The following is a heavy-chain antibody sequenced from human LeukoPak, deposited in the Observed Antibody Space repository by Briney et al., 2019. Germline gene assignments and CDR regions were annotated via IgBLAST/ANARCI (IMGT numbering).Heavy chain of an antibody. Sequence: GESLKISCKGSGYSFTSYWIGWVRLMPGKGLEWMGIIYPGDSDTRYSPSFQGQVTISADKSISTAYLQWSSLKASDTAMYYCARRLHSGSHSRHNAFDIWGQGTMVTVSS. CDR1: GYSFTSYW. CDR2: IYPGDSDT. CDR3: ARRLHSGSHSRHNAFDI. J-gene: IGHJ3*02. D-gene: IGHD1-26*01. V-gene: IGHV5-51*01.